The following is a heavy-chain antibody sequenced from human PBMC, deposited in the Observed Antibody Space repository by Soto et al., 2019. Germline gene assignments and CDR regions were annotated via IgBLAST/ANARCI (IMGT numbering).Heavy chain of an antibody. CDR2: ISGSGDST. V-gene: IGHV3-23*01. Sequence: EVQLLESGGGLVQPGGSLRLSCAASGFTFSSYAMSWVRQAPGKGLEWVSAISGSGDSTYYADSVKGRFTISRDNSKNTLYLQMNSLRADDTVVYYCAKGDVVVVADDAFEILGQGTMVTVSS. CDR1: GFTFSSYA. D-gene: IGHD2-15*01. J-gene: IGHJ3*02. CDR3: AKGDVVVVADDAFEI.